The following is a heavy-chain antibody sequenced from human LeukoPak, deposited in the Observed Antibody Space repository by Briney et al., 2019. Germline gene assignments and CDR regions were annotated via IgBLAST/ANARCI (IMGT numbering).Heavy chain of an antibody. CDR2: FDPEDVET. J-gene: IGHJ4*02. CDR3: ATDFYRGRQFDF. D-gene: IGHD2/OR15-2a*01. CDR1: GNTFTDLS. V-gene: IGHV1-24*01. Sequence: ASVKVSCKVSGNTFTDLSMNWVRQAPGKGLEWMGGFDPEDVETIYAQKFQGRVTMTEDTSTATAYMDLSSLRPDDTAVYYCATDFYRGRQFDFWGQGTLVPVSS.